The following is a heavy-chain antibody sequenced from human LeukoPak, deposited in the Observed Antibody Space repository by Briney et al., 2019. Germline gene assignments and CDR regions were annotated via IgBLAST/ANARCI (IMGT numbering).Heavy chain of an antibody. CDR2: ICYSGST. V-gene: IGHV4-59*01. CDR1: GGSISSYY. D-gene: IGHD3-16*01. CDR3: AREGGDY. J-gene: IGHJ4*02. Sequence: SETLSLTCTVSGGSISSYYWSWIRQPPGKGLEWIGYICYSGSTNYNPSLKSRVTISVDTSKNQFSLKLNSVTAADTAVYYCAREGGDYWGQGTLVTVSS.